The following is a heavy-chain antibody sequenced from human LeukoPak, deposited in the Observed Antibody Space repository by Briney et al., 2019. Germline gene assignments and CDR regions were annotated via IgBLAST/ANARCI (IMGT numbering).Heavy chain of an antibody. CDR1: GYTFTGYY. J-gene: IGHJ4*02. Sequence: EASVKVSCKASGYTFTGYYMHWVRQAPGQGLEWMGWINPNSGGTNYAQKFQGRVTMTRDTSISTAYMELSRLRSDDTAVYYCARALWFGEFKGFDYWGQGTLVTVSS. D-gene: IGHD3-10*01. CDR2: INPNSGGT. CDR3: ARALWFGEFKGFDY. V-gene: IGHV1-2*02.